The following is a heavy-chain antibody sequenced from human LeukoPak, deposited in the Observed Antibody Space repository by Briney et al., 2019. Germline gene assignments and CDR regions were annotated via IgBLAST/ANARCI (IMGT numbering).Heavy chain of an antibody. CDR2: INYRGSA. V-gene: IGHV4-31*03. Sequence: SETLSLTCTVSGGSISSVDYYRSWIRQYPGKGLEWIGYINYRGSAYYNPSLKSRVTISVDTSKNQFSLKLTSVTAADTAVYYCARDTVPGDSFDIWGQGTMVTVSS. J-gene: IGHJ3*02. CDR3: ARDTVPGDSFDI. CDR1: GGSISSVDYY.